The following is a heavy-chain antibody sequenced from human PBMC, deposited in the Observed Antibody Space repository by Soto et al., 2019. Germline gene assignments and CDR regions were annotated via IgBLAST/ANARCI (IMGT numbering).Heavy chain of an antibody. CDR3: ARGRLGIAVAGWFDP. V-gene: IGHV1-46*01. CDR2: INPSGGST. CDR1: GYTFTSYY. D-gene: IGHD6-19*01. Sequence: QVQLVQSGAEVKKPVASVKVSCKASGYTFTSYYMHWVRQAPGQGLEWMGIINPSGGSTSYAQKFQGRVSMTRDTSTSTVYMELSSLRSENTAVYSCARGRLGIAVAGWFDPWGQGTLVTVSS. J-gene: IGHJ5*02.